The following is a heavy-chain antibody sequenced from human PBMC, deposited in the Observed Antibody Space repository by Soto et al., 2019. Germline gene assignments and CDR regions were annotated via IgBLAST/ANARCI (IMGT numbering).Heavy chain of an antibody. CDR3: ARVEGRGASTSYGMDV. CDR1: GGSISSGAYY. D-gene: IGHD3-10*01. J-gene: IGHJ6*02. V-gene: IGHV4-30-4*01. CDR2: IYYSGST. Sequence: PSETLSLTCTVSGGSISSGAYYWSWIRQPPGKGLEWIGYIYYSGSTYYNPSLKSRVTISVDTSKNQFSLKLSSVTAADTAVYYCARVEGRGASTSYGMDVWGQGTTVTVSS.